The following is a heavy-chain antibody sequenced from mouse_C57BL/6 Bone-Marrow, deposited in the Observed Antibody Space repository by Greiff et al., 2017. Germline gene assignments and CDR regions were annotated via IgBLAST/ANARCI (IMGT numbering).Heavy chain of an antibody. D-gene: IGHD2-5*01. J-gene: IGHJ3*01. V-gene: IGHV1-81*01. CDR3: AREGAYDSNYDLSY. CDR2: IYPRSGNT. CDR1: GYTFTSYG. Sequence: QVQLQQSGAELARPGASVKLSCKASGYTFTSYGISWVKQRTGQGLEWIGEIYPRSGNTYYNEKFKGKATLTADKSSSTAYMELRSLTSEDAAVYFCAREGAYDSNYDLSYWGQGTRVTVSA.